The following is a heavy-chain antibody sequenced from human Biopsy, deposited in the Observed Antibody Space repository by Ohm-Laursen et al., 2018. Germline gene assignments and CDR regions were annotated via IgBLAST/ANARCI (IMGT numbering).Heavy chain of an antibody. CDR2: IVPVSDTA. J-gene: IGHJ6*01. CDR1: GGTFSNYA. Sequence: SVKVSCKASGGTFSNYAISWVRQAPGQGLEWLGGIVPVSDTANYAQKFQGRVTITADKPTSTAYMELSSLRSEDTALYYCASSSYCGRTTCYQNYGMDVWGQGTTVTVSS. CDR3: ASSSYCGRTTCYQNYGMDV. D-gene: IGHD2-2*01. V-gene: IGHV1-69*06.